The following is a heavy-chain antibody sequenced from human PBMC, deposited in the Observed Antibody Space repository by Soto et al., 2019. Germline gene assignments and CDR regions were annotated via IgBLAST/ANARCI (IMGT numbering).Heavy chain of an antibody. Sequence: SLRLSCAASGCTFSSYAMSWVRQAPGKGLEWVSAISGDGSSTYFADSGKGRFTISRDNSKNTLYLQMNSLRAEDTAVYYCAKDWEFDWPNYYFDYWGQGTLVTVSS. CDR2: ISGDGSST. V-gene: IGHV3-23*01. CDR3: AKDWEFDWPNYYFDY. CDR1: GCTFSSYA. D-gene: IGHD3-9*01. J-gene: IGHJ4*02.